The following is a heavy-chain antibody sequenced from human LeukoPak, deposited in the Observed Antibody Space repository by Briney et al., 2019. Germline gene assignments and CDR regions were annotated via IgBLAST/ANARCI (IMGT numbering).Heavy chain of an antibody. D-gene: IGHD2-2*01. V-gene: IGHV1-2*02. J-gene: IGHJ5*02. CDR2: INPNSGGT. Sequence: ASVKVSCKASGYTFTGYYMHWVRQAPGQGLEWMGWINPNSGGTNYAQKFQGRVTMTRDTSISTAYMELSRLRSGDTAVYYCARGSCGSSTSCYALSVRPNWFDPWGQGTLVTVSS. CDR3: ARGSCGSSTSCYALSVRPNWFDP. CDR1: GYTFTGYY.